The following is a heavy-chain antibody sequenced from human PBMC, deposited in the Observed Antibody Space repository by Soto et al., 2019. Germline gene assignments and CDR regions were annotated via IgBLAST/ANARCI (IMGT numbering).Heavy chain of an antibody. CDR2: IYYSGSN. V-gene: IGHV4-59*08. J-gene: IGHJ4*02. CDR3: AGPFIRNWDY. CDR1: GGSISSYY. Sequence: QVQLQESGPGLVKPSETLSLTCTVSGGSISSYYWSWIRQPPGKGLEWIGYIYYSGSNNYNPSPRCRVTISEDTPRSQFSLKLSSVTAAYTAVYYCAGPFIRNWDYWGQGTLVTVSS. D-gene: IGHD3-10*01.